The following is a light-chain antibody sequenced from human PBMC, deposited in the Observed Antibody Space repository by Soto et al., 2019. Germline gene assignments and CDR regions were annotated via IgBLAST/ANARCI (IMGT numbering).Light chain of an antibody. J-gene: IGLJ3*02. CDR1: SSNIGAGYD. V-gene: IGLV1-40*01. Sequence: QSVLTQPPSVSGAPGQRVTISGTGSSSNIGAGYDVHWYQQLPGTAPKLLIYGNSNRRSGVPDRFSGSKSGTSASLAITGLQAEDEADYYCPSYDSSLSGWVFGGGTKVTVL. CDR3: PSYDSSLSGWV. CDR2: GNS.